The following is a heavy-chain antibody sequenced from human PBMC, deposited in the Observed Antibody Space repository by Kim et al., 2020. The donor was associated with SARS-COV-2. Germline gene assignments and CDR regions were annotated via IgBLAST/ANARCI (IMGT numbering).Heavy chain of an antibody. J-gene: IGHJ4*02. CDR3: ARDSGGWVDY. CDR2: EK. V-gene: IGHV3-7*03. Sequence: EKYYVDSGKGTFTISRDNAKNSLYLQMNSLRAEDTAVYYCARDSGGWVDYWGQGTLVTVSS. D-gene: IGHD6-19*01.